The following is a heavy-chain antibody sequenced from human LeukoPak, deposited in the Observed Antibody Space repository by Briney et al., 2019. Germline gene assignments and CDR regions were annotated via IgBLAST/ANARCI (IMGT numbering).Heavy chain of an antibody. D-gene: IGHD3-16*01. V-gene: IGHV4-34*01. CDR3: ARGVVSGRFGDYYYYMDV. Sequence: SETLSLTCAVYGGSFSGHYWTWIRQPPGKGLQWIGEVNDRGSTNYNPSLKRRLTISEDKSKKQFSLRLPSVPAADTAVYYCARGVVSGRFGDYYYYMDVWGKGTTVTVSS. CDR2: VNDRGST. J-gene: IGHJ6*03. CDR1: GGSFSGHY.